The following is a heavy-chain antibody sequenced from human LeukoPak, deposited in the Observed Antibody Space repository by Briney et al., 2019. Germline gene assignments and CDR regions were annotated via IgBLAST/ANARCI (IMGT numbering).Heavy chain of an antibody. CDR2: IYYSGST. J-gene: IGHJ4*02. CDR3: ARARYSSGWCDY. V-gene: IGHV4-59*01. D-gene: IGHD6-19*01. CDR1: GGSISSYY. Sequence: SETLSLTCTVSGGSISSYYWSWIRQPPGKGLEWIGYIYYSGSTNYNPSLKSRVTISVDTSKNQFSLKLSSVTAGDTAVYYCARARYSSGWCDYWGQGTLVTVSS.